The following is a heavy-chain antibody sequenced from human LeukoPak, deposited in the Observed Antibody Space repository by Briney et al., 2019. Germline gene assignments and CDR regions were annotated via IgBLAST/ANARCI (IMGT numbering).Heavy chain of an antibody. CDR2: ISHDGSNK. Sequence: PGGSLRLSCAASGFIFSSYAMHWVRQAPGKGLEWVAVISHDGSNKYYADSVKGRFTISRDNSKNTLYLQMNSLRAEDTAIYYCARAHPRYISDWNGLYWGQGTLVTVSS. CDR1: GFIFSSYA. V-gene: IGHV3-30-3*01. D-gene: IGHD6-19*01. CDR3: ARAHPRYISDWNGLY. J-gene: IGHJ4*02.